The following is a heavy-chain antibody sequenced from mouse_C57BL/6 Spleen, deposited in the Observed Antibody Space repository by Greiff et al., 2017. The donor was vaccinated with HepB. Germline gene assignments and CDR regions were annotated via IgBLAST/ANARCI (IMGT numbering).Heavy chain of an antibody. CDR3: ARSKYSNYPAWFAY. CDR2: IYPGDGDT. D-gene: IGHD2-5*01. Sequence: VQLQQSGPELVKPGASVKISCKASGYAFSSSWMNWVKQRPGKGLEWIGRIYPGDGDTNYNGKFKGKATLTADKSSSTAYMQLSSLTSEDSAVYFCARSKYSNYPAWFAYWGQGTLVTVSA. J-gene: IGHJ3*01. CDR1: GYAFSSSW. V-gene: IGHV1-82*01.